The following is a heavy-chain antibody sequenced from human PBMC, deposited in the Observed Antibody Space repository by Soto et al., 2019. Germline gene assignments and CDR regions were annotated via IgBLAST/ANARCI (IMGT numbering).Heavy chain of an antibody. D-gene: IGHD4-4*01. CDR2: IGGSGGNT. V-gene: IGHV3-23*01. CDR3: ARVSSDYINSADH. J-gene: IGHJ4*02. CDR1: GFIFNAYA. Sequence: GGSLRLSCAASGFIFNAYAMTWVRQAPGKGLEWVSAIGGSGGNTYYAASVKGRFTISRDNSKDTVDLEMNRLRVDDTAVYFCARVSSDYINSADHWGQGILVTVSS.